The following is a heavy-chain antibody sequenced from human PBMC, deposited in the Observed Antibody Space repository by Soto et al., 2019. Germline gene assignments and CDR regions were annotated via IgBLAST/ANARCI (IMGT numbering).Heavy chain of an antibody. CDR2: IIPIFGTA. CDR3: ARSSHTYYYDSSGYDTPVWYLDL. J-gene: IGHJ2*01. CDR1: GGTFSSYA. V-gene: IGHV1-69*13. D-gene: IGHD3-22*01. Sequence: GASVKVSCKASGGTFSSYAISWVRQAPGQGLEWMGGIIPIFGTANYAQKFQGRVTITADESTSTAYMELSSLRSEDTAVYYCARSSHTYYYDSSGYDTPVWYLDLWGRGTLVTVYS.